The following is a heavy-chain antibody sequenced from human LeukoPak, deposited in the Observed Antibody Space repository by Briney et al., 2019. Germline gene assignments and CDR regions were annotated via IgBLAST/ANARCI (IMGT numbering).Heavy chain of an antibody. D-gene: IGHD4-11*01. Sequence: SQTLPLTCPLSGDSVSSNRAPWNWLRQSPSRGLEWLGRTYYRSKWYNDYAESVKSRITINSDTSKNQFSLHLNSVTPEYTAVYYCARKGTVTTPFDYWGQGNLVTVSS. CDR3: ARKGTVTTPFDY. V-gene: IGHV6-1*01. CDR2: TYYRSKWYN. J-gene: IGHJ4*02. CDR1: GDSVSSNRAP.